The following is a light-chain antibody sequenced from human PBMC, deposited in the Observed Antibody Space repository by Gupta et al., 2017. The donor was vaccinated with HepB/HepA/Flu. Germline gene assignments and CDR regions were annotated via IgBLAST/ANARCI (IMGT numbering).Light chain of an antibody. CDR3: QQYDTYPWT. CDR1: QSIGVW. Sequence: DIQMTQSPSILSASVRDRVTITCRASQSIGVWLAWYQQKPGKAPKLLIYKASTLHSGVPSRFSGSGSGTEFTLTFTDLQPDDFATYYCQQYDTYPWTFGQGTKVEIK. V-gene: IGKV1-5*03. J-gene: IGKJ1*01. CDR2: KAS.